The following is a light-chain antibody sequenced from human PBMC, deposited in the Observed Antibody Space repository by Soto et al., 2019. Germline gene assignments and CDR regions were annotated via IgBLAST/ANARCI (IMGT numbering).Light chain of an antibody. CDR3: SSYAGSNNRV. Sequence: QSALTQPPSASGSPGQSVTISCTGTSSDVGGYNYVSWYQQHPGKAPKLMIYEVSKRPSGVPDRFSGSKSGNTASLTVSGLKAEDEADYYCSSYAGSNNRVFGTGTQLTVL. J-gene: IGLJ1*01. V-gene: IGLV2-8*01. CDR1: SSDVGGYNY. CDR2: EVS.